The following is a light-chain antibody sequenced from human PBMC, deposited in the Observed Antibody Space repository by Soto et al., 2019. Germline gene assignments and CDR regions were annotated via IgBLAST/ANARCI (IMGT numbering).Light chain of an antibody. Sequence: EIVMTQSPVTLSVSPGERATLSWRASQSVSSNLAWYQQKPGKAPSLLIYGAFTRATGIPAGFSGTGSGTEFTLTISSLQSEDFALYYCQQYNDWPLTFGQGTKVDIK. V-gene: IGKV3-15*01. CDR1: QSVSSN. CDR2: GAF. CDR3: QQYNDWPLT. J-gene: IGKJ1*01.